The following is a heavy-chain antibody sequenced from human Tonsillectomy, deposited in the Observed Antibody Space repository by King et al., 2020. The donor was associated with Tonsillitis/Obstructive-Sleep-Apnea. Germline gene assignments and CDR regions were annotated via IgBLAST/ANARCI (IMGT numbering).Heavy chain of an antibody. CDR1: GFTFSSYA. CDR3: AKDPPRGGVTGGRAFEI. J-gene: IGHJ3*02. CDR2: ISGVGGST. Sequence: VQLVESGGGLVQPGGSLRPSCAASGFTFSSYAMSGVCQAPGKGLEWGSGISGVGGSTYYADAVKGRCTISGDNSKKTLYLQMNNLRAEDTAVYYCAKDPPRGGVTGGRAFEIWGQGTMVTVSS. D-gene: IGHD3-16*01. V-gene: IGHV3-23*04.